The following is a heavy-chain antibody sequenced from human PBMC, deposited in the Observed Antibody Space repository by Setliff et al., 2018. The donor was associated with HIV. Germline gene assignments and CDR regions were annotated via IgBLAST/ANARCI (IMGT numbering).Heavy chain of an antibody. J-gene: IGHJ3*02. CDR1: GFPFTSGYY. V-gene: IGHV4-61*01. CDR2: MYYSGST. CDR3: AREYWGNAFDI. D-gene: IGHD7-27*01. Sequence: SETLSLTCAVSGFPFTSGYYWGWIRQPPGKGLEWIGSMYYSGSTNYNPSLKSRVTISVDTSKNQFSLKMSSVTAADTAVYYCAREYWGNAFDIWGQGTMVTVSS.